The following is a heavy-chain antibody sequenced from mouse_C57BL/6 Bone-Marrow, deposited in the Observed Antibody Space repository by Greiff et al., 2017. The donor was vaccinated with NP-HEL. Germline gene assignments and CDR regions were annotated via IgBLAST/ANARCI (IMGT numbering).Heavy chain of an antibody. CDR2: IYPRSGNT. CDR1: GYTFTSYG. V-gene: IGHV1-81*01. CDR3: ARWGYGSSYVRENFDY. Sequence: QVQLQQSGAELARPGASVKLSCKASGYTFTSYGISWVKQRTGQGLEWIGEIYPRSGNTYYNEKFKGKATLTADKSSSTAYMELRSLTSEDSAVYFCARWGYGSSYVRENFDYWGQGTTLTVSS. J-gene: IGHJ2*01. D-gene: IGHD1-1*01.